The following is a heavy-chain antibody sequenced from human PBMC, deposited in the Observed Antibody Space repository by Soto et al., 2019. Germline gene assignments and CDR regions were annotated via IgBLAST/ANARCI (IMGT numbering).Heavy chain of an antibody. V-gene: IGHV3-11*01. CDR2: ITYTDRAV. CDR1: GFPFNDYY. CDR3: ARDRGIVAASVGYYFDY. J-gene: IGHJ4*02. Sequence: GGSLRLSCAASGFPFNDYYMSWVRQAPGKGLEWVAYITYTDRAVYYADSVRGRFTISRDNAKNSLYLQMNSLRVEDTAVYYCARDRGIVAASVGYYFDYWGQGTPVTVSS. D-gene: IGHD5-12*01.